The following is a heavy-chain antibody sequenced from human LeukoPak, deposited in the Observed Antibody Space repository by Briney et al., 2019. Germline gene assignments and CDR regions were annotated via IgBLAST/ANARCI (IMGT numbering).Heavy chain of an antibody. D-gene: IGHD3-22*01. J-gene: IGHJ4*02. CDR2: IIPILGIA. Sequence: SVKVSCKASGGTFSSYTISWVRQAPGQGLEWMGGIIPILGIANYAQKFQGRVTITTDESTSTAYMELSSLRSEDTAVYYCATVPGYYYDSSGYLTPDYWGQGTLVTVSS. CDR3: ATVPGYYYDSSGYLTPDY. V-gene: IGHV1-69*16. CDR1: GGTFSSYT.